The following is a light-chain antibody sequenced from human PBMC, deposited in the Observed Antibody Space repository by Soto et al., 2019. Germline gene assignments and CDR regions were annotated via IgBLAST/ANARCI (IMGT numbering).Light chain of an antibody. CDR2: DAS. J-gene: IGKJ5*01. CDR1: QSVGSNY. V-gene: IGKV3-20*01. Sequence: EIVLTQSPGTLSLSPGERATLSCRASQSVGSNYLAWYKQKPGQTPRLLIYDASTRATGIPDRFSGSGSGTDFTLSIRRLEPEDFAVDYCQQYGSLITFGQGTRLEIK. CDR3: QQYGSLIT.